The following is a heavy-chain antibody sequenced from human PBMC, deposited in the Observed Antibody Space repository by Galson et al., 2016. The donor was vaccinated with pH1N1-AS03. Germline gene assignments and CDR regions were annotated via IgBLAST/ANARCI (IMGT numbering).Heavy chain of an antibody. CDR2: IKKDGGEK. V-gene: IGHV3-7*03. D-gene: IGHD3-10*01. J-gene: IGHJ4*02. Sequence: SLRLSCAASGFIFSDYGMSWVRQAPGKGLEWVANIKKDGGEKYYVDSVRGQFTISRDNAKKSLYLQMSSLRVEDTAVYYCASSGFWGRGTLVAVSS. CDR3: ASSGF. CDR1: GFIFSDYG.